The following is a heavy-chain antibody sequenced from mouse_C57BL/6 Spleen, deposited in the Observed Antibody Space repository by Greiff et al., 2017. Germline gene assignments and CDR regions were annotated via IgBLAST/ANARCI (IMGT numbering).Heavy chain of an antibody. D-gene: IGHD3-2*02. CDR3: AKSSGYGGYYAMDY. V-gene: IGHV3-6*01. Sequence: EVKVEESGPGLVKPSQSLSLTCSVTGYSITSGYYWNWIRQFPGNKLEWMGYISYDGSNNYNPSLKNRISITRDTSKNQFFLKLNSVTTEDTATYYCAKSSGYGGYYAMDYWGQGTSVTVSS. CDR2: ISYDGSN. J-gene: IGHJ4*01. CDR1: GYSITSGYY.